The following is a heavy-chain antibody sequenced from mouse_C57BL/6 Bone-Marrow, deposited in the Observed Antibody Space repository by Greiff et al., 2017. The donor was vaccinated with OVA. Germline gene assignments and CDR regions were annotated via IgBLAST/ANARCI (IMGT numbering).Heavy chain of an antibody. CDR1: GFTFSSYG. CDR2: ISSGGSYT. V-gene: IGHV5-6*01. Sequence: EVKLVESGGDLVKPGGSLKLSCAASGFTFSSYGMSWVRQTPDKRLEWVATISSGGSYTYYPDSVKGRFTISRHNAKNTLYLQMSSLKAEDTAMYLCASMGVFAYWGQGTLVSVSA. J-gene: IGHJ3*01. CDR3: ASMGVFAY. D-gene: IGHD1-1*02.